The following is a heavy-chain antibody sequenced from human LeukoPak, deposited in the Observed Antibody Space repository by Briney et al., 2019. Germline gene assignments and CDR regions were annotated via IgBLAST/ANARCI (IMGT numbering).Heavy chain of an antibody. CDR2: ITPNSGGT. D-gene: IGHD3-3*01. V-gene: IGHV1-2*02. CDR3: ARAGLEVPIDY. CDR1: GYTFSAYY. Sequence: ASVKVSCKASGYTFSAYYIHWVRQVPGQGLEWMGWITPNSGGTKYAQKFQGRVTMTRDTSINTAYLELNSLRSGDTGVYYCARAGLEVPIDYWGQGTPVTVSS. J-gene: IGHJ4*02.